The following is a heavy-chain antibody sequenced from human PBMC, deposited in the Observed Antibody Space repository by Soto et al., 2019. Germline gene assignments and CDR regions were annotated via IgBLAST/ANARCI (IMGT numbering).Heavy chain of an antibody. Sequence: ASVKVSCKASGYTFTSYGMRWVRQAPGQGLEWMGWISAYNGNTNYAQKLQGRVTMTTDTSTSTAYMELRSLRSDDTAVYYCARANDLLWSWFDPWGQGTLVTVSS. CDR3: ARANDLLWSWFDP. J-gene: IGHJ5*02. D-gene: IGHD2-2*01. CDR1: GYTFTSYG. CDR2: ISAYNGNT. V-gene: IGHV1-18*01.